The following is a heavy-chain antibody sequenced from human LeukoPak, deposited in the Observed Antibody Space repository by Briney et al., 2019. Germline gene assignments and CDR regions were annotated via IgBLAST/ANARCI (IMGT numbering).Heavy chain of an antibody. Sequence: PGGSLRLSCAASGFTFSSYWMSWVRQAPGKGLEWVANIKQDGSEKYYVDSVKGRFTISRGNAKNSLYLQMNSLRAEDTAVYYCARVAAERGYSGYGGWFDPWGQGTLATVSS. CDR3: ARVAAERGYSGYGGWFDP. CDR1: GFTFSSYW. V-gene: IGHV3-7*01. CDR2: IKQDGSEK. D-gene: IGHD5-12*01. J-gene: IGHJ5*02.